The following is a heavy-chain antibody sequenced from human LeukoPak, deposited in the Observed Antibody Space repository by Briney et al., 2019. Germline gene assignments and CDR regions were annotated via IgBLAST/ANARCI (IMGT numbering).Heavy chain of an antibody. D-gene: IGHD2-15*01. CDR2: MNPNSGNT. Sequence: ASVKVSCKASGYTFTSYDINWVRQATGQGLEWMGWMNPNSGNTGYAQKFQGRVTMTRSTSISTAYMELSSLRSEDTAVYYCARGRRRCSGGSCYPNWYFDLWGRGTLVTVSS. CDR1: GYTFTSYD. V-gene: IGHV1-8*01. J-gene: IGHJ2*01. CDR3: ARGRRRCSGGSCYPNWYFDL.